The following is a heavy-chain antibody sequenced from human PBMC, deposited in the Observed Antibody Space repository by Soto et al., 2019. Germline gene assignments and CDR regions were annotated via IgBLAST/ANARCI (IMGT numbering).Heavy chain of an antibody. V-gene: IGHV4-39*01. CDR2: IYYSGST. J-gene: IGHJ4*02. CDR3: ARRAVAAYFDY. Sequence: QLQLQESGPGLVKPSETLSLTCTVSGGSITGSNYYWGWIRQPPGKGLEWIGTIYYSGSTYYNPSLKSRVTISVDTSKNQFSLKLRYVTAADTAVFYCARRAVAAYFDYWGQGILVTVSS. CDR1: GGSITGSNYY. D-gene: IGHD6-19*01.